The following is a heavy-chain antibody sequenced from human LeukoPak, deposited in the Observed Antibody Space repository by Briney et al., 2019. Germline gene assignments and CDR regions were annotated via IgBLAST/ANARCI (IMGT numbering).Heavy chain of an antibody. CDR3: ARVHYDSSGYFPDYFDY. CDR2: MYYSGTT. Sequence: PSETLSLTCSVSGGSISSYYWSWIRQPPGKGLEWIGYMYYSGTTNYNPPLKSRVTISVDTSKNQFSLKLSSVTAADTAVYYCARVHYDSSGYFPDYFDYWGQGTLVTVSS. D-gene: IGHD3-22*01. CDR1: GGSISSYY. J-gene: IGHJ4*02. V-gene: IGHV4-59*01.